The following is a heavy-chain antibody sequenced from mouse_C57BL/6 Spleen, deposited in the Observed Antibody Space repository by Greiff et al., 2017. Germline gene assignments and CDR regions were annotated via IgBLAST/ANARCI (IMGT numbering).Heavy chain of an antibody. J-gene: IGHJ2*01. D-gene: IGHD1-1*01. CDR3: ARSYGSSSDY. V-gene: IGHV1-54*01. Sequence: VKLQESGAELVRPGTSVKVSCKASGYAFTNYLIEWVKQRPGQGLEWIGVINPGSGGTNYNEKFKGKATLTADKSSSTAYMQLSSLTSEDSAVYFCARSYGSSSDYWGQGTTLTVSS. CDR2: INPGSGGT. CDR1: GYAFTNYL.